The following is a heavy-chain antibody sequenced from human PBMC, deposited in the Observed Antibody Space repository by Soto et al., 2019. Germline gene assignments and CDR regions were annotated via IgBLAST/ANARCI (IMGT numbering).Heavy chain of an antibody. J-gene: IGHJ3*02. V-gene: IGHV3-7*03. D-gene: IGHD2-8*01. CDR2: IKQDGSEK. CDR3: ARGVYFDPGAFDI. CDR1: GFTFSSYW. Sequence: EVQLVESGGGLVQPGGSLRLSCAASGFTFSSYWMSWVRQAPGKGLEWVANIKQDGSEKYYVDSVKGRFTISRDNAKNSLYLQMNSLRAEDTAVYYCARGVYFDPGAFDIWGQGTMVTVSS.